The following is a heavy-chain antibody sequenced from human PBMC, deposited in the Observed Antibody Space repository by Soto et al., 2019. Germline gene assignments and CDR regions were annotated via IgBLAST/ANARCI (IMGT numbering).Heavy chain of an antibody. Sequence: EVQLVESGGGLVKPGGSLRLSCVVSGSTFSSYSMNWVRQAPGKGLEWVSSISSGGEYTYYADSVKGRFTISRDNAKNSVYLQMNSLTAEDTALYYCARDFKESQYYYYCMDVWGKGTTVTVSS. J-gene: IGHJ6*03. D-gene: IGHD3-10*01. CDR1: GSTFSSYS. CDR2: ISSGGEYT. CDR3: ARDFKESQYYYYCMDV. V-gene: IGHV3-21*06.